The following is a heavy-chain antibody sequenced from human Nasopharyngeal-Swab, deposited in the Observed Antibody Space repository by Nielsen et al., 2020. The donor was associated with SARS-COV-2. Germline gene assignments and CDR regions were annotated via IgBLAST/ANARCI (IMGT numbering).Heavy chain of an antibody. J-gene: IGHJ6*03. Sequence: GESLKISCEASGFTFESYGMTWVRHAPGKVLEWVSTISGSGDNTHYADSVRGRFTISRDNSQRTVFLQMTSLRAEDTALYYCAKDPSAAMDVWGKGTTVIVSS. CDR1: GFTFESYG. CDR2: ISGSGDNT. V-gene: IGHV3-23*01. CDR3: AKDPSAAMDV. D-gene: IGHD6-13*01.